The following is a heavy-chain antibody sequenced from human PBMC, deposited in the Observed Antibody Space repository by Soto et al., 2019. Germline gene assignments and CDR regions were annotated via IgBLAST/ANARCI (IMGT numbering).Heavy chain of an antibody. D-gene: IGHD3-9*01. CDR3: ARDKMTGLFDY. CDR1: GGSFSGYY. J-gene: IGHJ4*02. V-gene: IGHV4-34*01. Sequence: SSETLSLTCAVYGGSFSGYYWTWIRQPPGTGLEWIGEINHSGSTNYNPSLKSRVTISVDTSKNQFSLKLTSVTAADTAVYYCARDKMTGLFDYWGQGTLVTVSS. CDR2: INHSGST.